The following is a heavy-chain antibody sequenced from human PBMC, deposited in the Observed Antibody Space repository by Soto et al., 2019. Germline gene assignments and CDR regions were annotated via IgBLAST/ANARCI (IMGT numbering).Heavy chain of an antibody. V-gene: IGHV3-23*01. CDR1: GFTFENYA. Sequence: EVQLLQSGGGLVQPGGSLRLSCAVSGFTFENYAMNWVRRAPGKGLEWVSSISNIGGQTYYADSVKGRFTISRDMSEKTVQLRMNNLRADDTGVYFCAKEMWGWGYDIFGVDISFDHWGQGTPVTVSP. CDR2: ISNIGGQT. J-gene: IGHJ4*02. CDR3: AKEMWGWGYDIFGVDISFDH. D-gene: IGHD3-9*01.